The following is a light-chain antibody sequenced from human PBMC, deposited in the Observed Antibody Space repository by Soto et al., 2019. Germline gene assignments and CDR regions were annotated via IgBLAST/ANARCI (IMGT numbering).Light chain of an antibody. CDR1: RSVSSRY. Sequence: EIVLTQSPGTLSLSPGERATLSCRASRSVSSRYLAWYQQKPGQAPRLLMYGASSRATGIPDRFSGSGSGTDFTLTISRLEPEDFAVYHCHQYGYSPNTFGQGTKLEIK. CDR3: HQYGYSPNT. J-gene: IGKJ2*01. V-gene: IGKV3-20*01. CDR2: GAS.